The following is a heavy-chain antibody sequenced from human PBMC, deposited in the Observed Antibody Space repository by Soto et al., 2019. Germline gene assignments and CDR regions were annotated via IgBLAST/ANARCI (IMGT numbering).Heavy chain of an antibody. CDR1: GFTFSSYS. CDR3: APGAAGPPDY. V-gene: IGHV3-21*01. Sequence: EVQLVESGGGLVKPVGSLRLSCAASGFTFSSYSMNWVRQAPGKGLEWVSSISSSSSYIYYADSVKGRFTISRDNAKNSLYLQMNSLRAEDTAVYYCAPGAAGPPDYWGQGTLVTVSS. J-gene: IGHJ4*02. D-gene: IGHD6-13*01. CDR2: ISSSSSYI.